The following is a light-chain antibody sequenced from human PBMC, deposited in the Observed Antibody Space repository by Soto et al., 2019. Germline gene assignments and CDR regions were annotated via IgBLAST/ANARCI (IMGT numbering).Light chain of an antibody. V-gene: IGKV3-11*01. J-gene: IGKJ4*01. CDR2: DAS. Sequence: EIVLTQSPATLSLSPGERATLSCRASQSVGTYLAWDQQKPGQAPRLLIYDASNRATGIPARFSGSGSGTDFTLPVSSLEPEDFAVYYCQQRHNWLTFGGGTKVEIK. CDR1: QSVGTY. CDR3: QQRHNWLT.